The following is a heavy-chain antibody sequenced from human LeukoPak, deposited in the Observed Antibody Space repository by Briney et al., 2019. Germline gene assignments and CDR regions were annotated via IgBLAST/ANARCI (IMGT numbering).Heavy chain of an antibody. D-gene: IGHD6-13*01. Sequence: GGSLRLSCAASGFTVDSNYLSWVRQAPGKGLEWVSTIYTGGNTYYAASVKGRFTISRDFSKNTVFLHMNSLRAEDTAMYYCARAYSSSWYPRYDIWGQGTMVTVSS. CDR2: IYTGGNT. V-gene: IGHV3-53*01. J-gene: IGHJ3*02. CDR1: GFTVDSNY. CDR3: ARAYSSSWYPRYDI.